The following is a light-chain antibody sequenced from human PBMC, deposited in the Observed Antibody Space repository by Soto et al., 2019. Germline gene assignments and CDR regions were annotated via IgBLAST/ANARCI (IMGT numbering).Light chain of an antibody. J-gene: IGLJ1*01. CDR1: SSDIGGYNY. CDR3: SSYRSVGTVV. V-gene: IGLV2-14*01. CDR2: EVT. Sequence: QSPLTQPPSVSVSPGQSITISCTGTSSDIGGYNYVSWYQQHPGKAPKVMIYEVTNRPSGVSTRFSGSKTGNTASLTISGLQPEDEADYYCSSYRSVGTVVFGTGTKVTV.